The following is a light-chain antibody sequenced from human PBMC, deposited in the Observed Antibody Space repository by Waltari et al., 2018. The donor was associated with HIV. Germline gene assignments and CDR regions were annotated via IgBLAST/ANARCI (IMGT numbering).Light chain of an antibody. V-gene: IGKV3-20*01. CDR1: RSVDSNY. CDR2: GTS. J-gene: IGKJ3*01. CDR3: QQYGSSFLT. Sequence: VLTQSPATLFLSPGDRATLSCRASRSVDSNYLAWYQQRPGQTPRLLIYGTSNRATGIPDRFTGGGSGADFTLSISSLEPDDFAVYYCQQYGSSFLTFGPGTKVEI.